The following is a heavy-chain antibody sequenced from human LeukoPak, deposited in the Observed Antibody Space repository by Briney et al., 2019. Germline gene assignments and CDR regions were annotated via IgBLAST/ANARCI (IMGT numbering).Heavy chain of an antibody. CDR1: GLTVSSEH. CDR3: ATDPPHGDY. Sequence: GRSLRLSCVASGLTVSSEHISWVRQAPGKGLEWVSTIHISTNTYYADSVKGRFTISRDNSENTLYLQMNSLRPEDTAVYYCATDPPHGDYWGQGTQVTVSS. V-gene: IGHV3-66*01. CDR2: IHISTNT. J-gene: IGHJ4*02.